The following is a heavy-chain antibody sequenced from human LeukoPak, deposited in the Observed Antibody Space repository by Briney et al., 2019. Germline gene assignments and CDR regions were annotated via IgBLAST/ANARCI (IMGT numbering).Heavy chain of an antibody. CDR3: ARAGGLSSSPLDLDY. J-gene: IGHJ4*02. V-gene: IGHV4-59*01. CDR2: SHYSGTT. CDR1: GGSIRSYY. Sequence: PSETLSLACTVSGGSIRSYYWSWLRQPPGKGLEWIGYSHYSGTTDYNPSLKSRVTISVDTSKNQLSLKVSDSAAADTAVYYCARAGGLSSSPLDLDYWGQGTLVTVSS. D-gene: IGHD6-6*01.